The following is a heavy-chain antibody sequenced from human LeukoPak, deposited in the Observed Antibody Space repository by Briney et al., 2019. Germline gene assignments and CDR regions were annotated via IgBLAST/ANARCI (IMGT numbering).Heavy chain of an antibody. CDR2: IYYSGST. D-gene: IGHD2-2*01. CDR1: GGSISSYY. CDR3: ARQVKAAMGWFDP. V-gene: IGHV4-59*08. Sequence: SETLSLTCTVSGGSISSYYWSWIRQPPGKGLERIGYIYYSGSTNYNPSLKSRVTISVDTSKNQFSLKLSSVTAADAAVYYCARQVKAAMGWFDPWGQGTLVTVSS. J-gene: IGHJ5*02.